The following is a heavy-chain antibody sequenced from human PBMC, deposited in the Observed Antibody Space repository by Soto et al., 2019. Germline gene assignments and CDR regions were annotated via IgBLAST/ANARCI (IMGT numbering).Heavy chain of an antibody. Sequence: TGGSLRLSCAASGFTFSSYAMHWVRQAPGKGLEWVAVISYDGSNKYYADSVKGRFTISRDNSKNTLYLQMNSLRAEDTAVYYCARDEGYCSSTSCYATHYYYYGMDVWGQGTTVTVSS. CDR2: ISYDGSNK. V-gene: IGHV3-30-3*01. D-gene: IGHD2-2*01. CDR3: ARDEGYCSSTSCYATHYYYYGMDV. CDR1: GFTFSSYA. J-gene: IGHJ6*02.